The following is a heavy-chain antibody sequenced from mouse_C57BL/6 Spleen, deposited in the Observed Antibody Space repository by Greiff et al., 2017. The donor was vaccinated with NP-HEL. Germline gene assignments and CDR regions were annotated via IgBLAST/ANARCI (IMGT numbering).Heavy chain of an antibody. CDR3: AGSDGSTGFAY. J-gene: IGHJ3*01. Sequence: QVQLQQPGAELVRPGSSVKLSCKASGYTFTSYWMDWVKQRPGQGLEWIGNIYPSDSDTHYNQKFKDKATLTVDKSSSTAYMQLSSLSSEDSAVDYGAGSDGSTGFAYWGQGTLVTVSA. V-gene: IGHV1-61*01. CDR2: IYPSDSDT. CDR1: GYTFTSYW. D-gene: IGHD2-3*01.